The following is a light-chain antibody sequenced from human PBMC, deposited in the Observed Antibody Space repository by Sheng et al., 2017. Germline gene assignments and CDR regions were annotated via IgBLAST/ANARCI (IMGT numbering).Light chain of an antibody. Sequence: DIQMTQSPSSLSASVGDRVTITCRASRSISSYLHWYQQKPGKAPKVLIYGTSSLQGGVPSRFSGSGSGTDFTLSISSLQPEDFATYYCQQTYSSPSDSFGQGTKLEIK. CDR2: GTS. V-gene: IGKV1-39*01. CDR3: QQTYSSPSDS. J-gene: IGKJ2*03. CDR1: RSISSY.